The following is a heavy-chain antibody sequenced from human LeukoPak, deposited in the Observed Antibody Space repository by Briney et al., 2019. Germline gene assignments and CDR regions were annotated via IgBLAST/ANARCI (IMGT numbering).Heavy chain of an antibody. CDR2: INPNTGGT. J-gene: IGHJ3*02. CDR3: ATLWFGEYGDGFDI. CDR1: GYTLTDYY. V-gene: IGHV1-2*02. Sequence: GASVKVSCKASGYTLTDYYMHWVRQAPGQGLEWMGWINPNTGGTNYAQKFQGRVTMIRDTSISTAYMELRRLRPDDTAVYYCATLWFGEYGDGFDIWGQGTMVTVSS. D-gene: IGHD3-10*01.